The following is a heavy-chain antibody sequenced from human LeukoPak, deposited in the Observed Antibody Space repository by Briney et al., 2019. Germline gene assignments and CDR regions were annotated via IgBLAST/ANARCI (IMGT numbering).Heavy chain of an antibody. D-gene: IGHD1-26*01. CDR2: IIPILGIA. CDR1: GGTFSSYA. J-gene: IGHJ4*02. CDR3: ATSSMSIVGATTDY. V-gene: IGHV1-69*04. Sequence: ASVKVSCKASGGTFSSYAISWVRQAPGQGLEWMGRIIPILGIANYAQKFQGRVTITTDESTSTAYVELSSLRSEDTAVYYCATSSMSIVGATTDYWGQGTLVTVSS.